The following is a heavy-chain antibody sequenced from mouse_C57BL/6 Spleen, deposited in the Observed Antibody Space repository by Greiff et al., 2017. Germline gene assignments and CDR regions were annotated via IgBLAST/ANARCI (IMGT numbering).Heavy chain of an antibody. J-gene: IGHJ3*01. CDR2: ILPGGGST. CDR1: GYTFTGYW. Sequence: VQLQQSGAELMKPGASVKLSCKATGYTFTGYWIEWVKQRPGHGLEWIGEILPGGGSTNYTEKFKCKATFTADTSSNTAYIQLSSLTTEDSDIYYCARWSYSNNGFADWGQGALVTVAA. CDR3: ARWSYSNNGFAD. V-gene: IGHV1-9*01. D-gene: IGHD2-5*01.